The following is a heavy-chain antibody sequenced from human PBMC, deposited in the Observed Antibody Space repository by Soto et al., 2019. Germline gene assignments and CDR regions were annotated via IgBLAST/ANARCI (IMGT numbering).Heavy chain of an antibody. CDR2: GDYGGST. V-gene: IGHV4-39*01. D-gene: IGHD3-10*01. CDR1: GDSISSDIYY. J-gene: IGHJ2*01. Sequence: QLQLQESGPGLVKPSETLSLTCTVSGDSISSDIYYWGWIRQPPGKGLEWIGSGDYGGSTYYNPSLKSRVTISIDTSKNQFSLRLSSVTAADTALYYCARRLKPPGSRGVWYFDLWGRGTLVTVSS. CDR3: ARRLKPPGSRGVWYFDL.